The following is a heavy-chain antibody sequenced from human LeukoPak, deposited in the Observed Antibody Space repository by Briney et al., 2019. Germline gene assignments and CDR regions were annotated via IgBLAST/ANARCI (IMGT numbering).Heavy chain of an antibody. CDR1: GYTFTDYY. Sequence: ASVKVSCKVSGYTFTDYYMHWVQQAPGKGLEWMGLVDPEDGETIYAEKFQGRVTITADTSTDTAYMELSSLRSDDTAVYYCARVQYYDFWSGYYDNWGQGTLVTVSS. CDR2: VDPEDGET. V-gene: IGHV1-69-2*01. CDR3: ARVQYYDFWSGYYDN. J-gene: IGHJ4*02. D-gene: IGHD3-3*01.